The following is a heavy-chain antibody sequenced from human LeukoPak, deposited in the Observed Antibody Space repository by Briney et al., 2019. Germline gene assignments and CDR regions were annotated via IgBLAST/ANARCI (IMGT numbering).Heavy chain of an antibody. CDR1: GFTFSSYW. CDR2: TNRVGSEK. Sequence: GGSLRLSCAASGFTFSSYWMSWVRQAPGKGLEWVANTNRVGSEKYYVDSVKGRFTISRDNAKNSLYLQMNSPRAEDTAAYYCARDSSGFDWGQGTLVTVSS. D-gene: IGHD3-22*01. V-gene: IGHV3-7*01. J-gene: IGHJ4*02. CDR3: ARDSSGFD.